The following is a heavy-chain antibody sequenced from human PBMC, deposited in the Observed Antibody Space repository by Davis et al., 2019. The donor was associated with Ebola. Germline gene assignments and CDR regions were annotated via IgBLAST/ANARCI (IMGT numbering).Heavy chain of an antibody. CDR1: GYTFTGYY. CDR2: FDPEDGET. J-gene: IGHJ4*02. CDR3: ARAGEFVVVAATRDY. D-gene: IGHD2-15*01. Sequence: ASVKVSCKASGYTFTGYYMHWVRQAPGKGLEWMGGFDPEDGETIYAQKFQGRVTMTRDTSISTAYMELSRLRSDDTAVYYCARAGEFVVVAATRDYWGQGTLVTVSS. V-gene: IGHV1-2*02.